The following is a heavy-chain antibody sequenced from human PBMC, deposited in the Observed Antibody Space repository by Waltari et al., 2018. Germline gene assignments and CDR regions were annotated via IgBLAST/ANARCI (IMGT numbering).Heavy chain of an antibody. J-gene: IGHJ4*02. V-gene: IGHV3-23*03. CDR3: AKVPGYCSGGSCYHKYYFDY. CDR1: GFTFSSYA. Sequence: EVQLLESGGGLVQPGGSLRLSCAASGFTFSSYAMSWVRPAPGQGLEWVSVIYSGGSSTYYADSVKGRFTISRDNSKNTLYLQMNSLRAEDTAVYYCAKVPGYCSGGSCYHKYYFDYWGQGTLVTVSS. D-gene: IGHD2-15*01. CDR2: IYSGGSST.